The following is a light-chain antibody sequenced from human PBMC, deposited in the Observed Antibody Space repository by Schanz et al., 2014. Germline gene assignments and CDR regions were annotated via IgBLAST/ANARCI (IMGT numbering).Light chain of an antibody. J-gene: IGKJ4*01. CDR1: QSVDNK. CDR2: AAS. V-gene: IGKV3-15*01. CDR3: QQYNKWPLT. Sequence: VMTQSPATLSVSPGEGATLSCRATQSVDNKLAWYQQKPGQAPRLLISAASTRATGIPARFSGSGSGTEFTLTISSLQAEDFAVYYCQQYNKWPLTFGGGTKVETK.